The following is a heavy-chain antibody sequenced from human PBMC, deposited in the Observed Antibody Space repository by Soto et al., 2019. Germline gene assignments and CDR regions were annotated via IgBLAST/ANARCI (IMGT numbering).Heavy chain of an antibody. CDR2: ISTDGRGT. CDR1: GFSFTTYA. V-gene: IGHV3-64*02. CDR3: ARYGSGSAYDH. D-gene: IGHD3-10*01. J-gene: IGHJ4*02. Sequence: GGSLRLSCAASGFSFTTYAMHWVRQAPGKGLKYVAAISTDGRGTYYTDSVKGRFIISRDNSKCTLYLQMGSLRGEDMAVYYCARYGSGSAYDHWGQGTLVTVSS.